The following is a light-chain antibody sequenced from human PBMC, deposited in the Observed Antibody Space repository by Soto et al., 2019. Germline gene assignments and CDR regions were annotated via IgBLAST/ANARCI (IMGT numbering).Light chain of an antibody. CDR1: SSDVGGYNY. Sequence: QSALTQPPSASGSPGQSVTISCTGTSSDVGGYNYVSWYQQHPGKAPKLMIYEVSKRPSVVPDRFSGSKSGNTASLTVSGLQAEDEADYYCSSYAGSNKVVFGGGTQLTVL. V-gene: IGLV2-8*01. CDR3: SSYAGSNKVV. CDR2: EVS. J-gene: IGLJ2*01.